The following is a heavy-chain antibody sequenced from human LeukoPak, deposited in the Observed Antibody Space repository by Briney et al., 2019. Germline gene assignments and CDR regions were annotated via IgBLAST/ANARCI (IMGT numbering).Heavy chain of an antibody. J-gene: IGHJ5*02. CDR2: ISGSGGST. D-gene: IGHD6-19*01. V-gene: IGHV3-23*01. Sequence: PGGSLRLSCAASGFTFSSYAMSWVRQAPGKGLEWVSAISGSGGSTYYADSVKGRFTISRDNSKNTLYLQMNSLRAEDTAVYYCAKEELWAVAGLNWFDPWGQGTLVTVSS. CDR1: GFTFSSYA. CDR3: AKEELWAVAGLNWFDP.